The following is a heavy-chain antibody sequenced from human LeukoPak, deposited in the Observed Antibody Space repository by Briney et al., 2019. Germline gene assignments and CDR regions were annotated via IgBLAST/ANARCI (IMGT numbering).Heavy chain of an antibody. CDR1: GFTFSIYA. D-gene: IGHD3-10*01. Sequence: GGSLRLSCAASGFTFSIYAMSWVRQAPGKGLQWVSSITSRGESTWYVDSVKGRFTITRDNSENTLYLQMHSLRAEDTAVYYCARDRPDYYGSDGHYYRRDGDYWGRGTLVGVSS. J-gene: IGHJ4*01. CDR3: ARDRPDYYGSDGHYYRRDGDY. CDR2: ITSRGEST. V-gene: IGHV3-23*01.